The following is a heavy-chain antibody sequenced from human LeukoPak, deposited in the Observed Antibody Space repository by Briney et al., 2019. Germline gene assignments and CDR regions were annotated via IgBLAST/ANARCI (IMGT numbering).Heavy chain of an antibody. CDR3: ARLDIVVVPAAIPRYWYFDL. Sequence: PSETLSLTCTVSGGSISSSSYYWGWIRQPPGKGLEWIGSIYYSGSTNYNPSLKSRVTISVDTSKNQFSLKLSSVTAADTAVYYCARLDIVVVPAAIPRYWYFDLWGRGTLVTVSS. D-gene: IGHD2-2*02. CDR1: GGSISSSSYY. J-gene: IGHJ2*01. V-gene: IGHV4-39*07. CDR2: IYYSGST.